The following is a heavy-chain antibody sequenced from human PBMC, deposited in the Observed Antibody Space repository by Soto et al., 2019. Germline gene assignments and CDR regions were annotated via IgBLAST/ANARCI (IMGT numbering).Heavy chain of an antibody. Sequence: QVQLVQSGAEVKKPGSSVKVSCKASGGTFSSYAINWVRQAPGQGLEWMGGIIPIFATADYAQKFQGRVTMTADESTGTAYMELSSLRSEDTAVYYCAQCLLGVNYYYGMDVWGQGTTVTVSS. CDR3: AQCLLGVNYYYGMDV. CDR2: IIPIFATA. D-gene: IGHD3-16*01. J-gene: IGHJ6*02. V-gene: IGHV1-69*12. CDR1: GGTFSSYA.